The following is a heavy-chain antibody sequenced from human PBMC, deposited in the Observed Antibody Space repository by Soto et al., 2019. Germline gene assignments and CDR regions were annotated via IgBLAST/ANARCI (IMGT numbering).Heavy chain of an antibody. J-gene: IGHJ4*02. CDR1: GFTFSTYA. Sequence: GSLRLSCAASGFTFSTYAMSWVRQAPGKGLEWVTGISGSGGNTYYADSVKGRFTISRDNSKNTLYLQMNSLRAEDTALYYCAKGAFCTNGVCCFDYWGQGTLVTVSS. V-gene: IGHV3-23*01. CDR2: ISGSGGNT. D-gene: IGHD2-8*01. CDR3: AKGAFCTNGVCCFDY.